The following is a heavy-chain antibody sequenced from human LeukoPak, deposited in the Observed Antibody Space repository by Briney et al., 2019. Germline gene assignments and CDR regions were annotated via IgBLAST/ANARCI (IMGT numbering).Heavy chain of an antibody. Sequence: SETLSPTCTVSGGSIISGSYYWSWIRQPAGKGLEWIGRIYTSGSTNYNPSLKSRVTISVDTSKNQFSLKLSSVTAADTAVYYCARDALIAAALDYWGQGTLVTVSS. D-gene: IGHD6-13*01. CDR2: IYTSGST. CDR3: ARDALIAAALDY. V-gene: IGHV4-61*02. CDR1: GGSIISGSYY. J-gene: IGHJ4*02.